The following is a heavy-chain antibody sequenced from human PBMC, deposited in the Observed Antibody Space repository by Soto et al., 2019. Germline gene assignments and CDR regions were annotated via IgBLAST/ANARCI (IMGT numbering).Heavy chain of an antibody. Sequence: PGGSLRLSCAASGFTFSSYAMHWVRQAPGKGLEWVAVISYDGSNKYYADSVKGRFTISRDNSKNTLYLQMNSLRAEDTAVYYCARDLSPLIAAAGSPFPIDYWGQGTLVTVSS. CDR3: ARDLSPLIAAAGSPFPIDY. CDR2: ISYDGSNK. J-gene: IGHJ4*02. CDR1: GFTFSSYA. D-gene: IGHD6-13*01. V-gene: IGHV3-30-3*01.